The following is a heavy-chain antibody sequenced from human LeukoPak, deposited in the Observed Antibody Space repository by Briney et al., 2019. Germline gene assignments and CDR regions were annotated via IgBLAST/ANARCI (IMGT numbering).Heavy chain of an antibody. CDR2: IYNSGST. J-gene: IGHJ3*02. CDR1: GGSISSYY. D-gene: IGHD4-23*01. V-gene: IGHV4-59*12. CDR3: ARYHADRDGNEKAVFDI. Sequence: SETLSLTCTVSGGSISSYYWSWIRQPPGKGLEWIGCIYNSGSTNYNPSLKSRVTISVDTSKNQFSLKLSSVTAADTAVYYCARYHADRDGNEKAVFDICGEGKMVTVSS.